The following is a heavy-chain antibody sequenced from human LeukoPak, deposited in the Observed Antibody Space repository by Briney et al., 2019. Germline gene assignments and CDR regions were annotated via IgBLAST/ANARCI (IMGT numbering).Heavy chain of an antibody. CDR2: IGTAGDT. Sequence: GGSLRLSCAASGFTFSSYDMHWVRQATRKGLEWVSAIGTAGDTYYPGSVNGRFTISRENAKNSLYLQMNSLRAGDTAVYYCARALESGRNDYYYYGMDVWGQGTTVTVSS. V-gene: IGHV3-13*01. J-gene: IGHJ6*02. CDR3: ARALESGRNDYYYYGMDV. D-gene: IGHD3-10*01. CDR1: GFTFSSYD.